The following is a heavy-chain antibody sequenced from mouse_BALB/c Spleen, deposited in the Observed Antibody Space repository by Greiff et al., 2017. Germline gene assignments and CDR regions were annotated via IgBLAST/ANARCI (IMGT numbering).Heavy chain of an antibody. CDR3: ARLTRGRGLDY. CDR2: ISSGGSYT. V-gene: IGHV5-6*01. D-gene: IGHD1-1*02. Sequence: EVQVVESGGDLVKPGGSLKLSCAASGFTFSSYGMSWVRQTPDKRLEWVATISSGGSYTYYPDSVKGRFTISRDNAKNTLYLQMSSLKSEDTAMYYCARLTRGRGLDYWGQGTTLTVSS. J-gene: IGHJ2*01. CDR1: GFTFSSYG.